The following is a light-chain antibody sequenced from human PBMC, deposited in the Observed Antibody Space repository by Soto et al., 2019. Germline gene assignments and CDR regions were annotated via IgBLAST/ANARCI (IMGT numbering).Light chain of an antibody. V-gene: IGKV1-33*01. CDR1: QDISDS. CDR3: QQYANLPYT. CDR2: DAS. J-gene: IGKJ2*01. Sequence: DIQMTQSPSSLSASVGDRVTTTCQASQDISDSLNWYQQKPGKAPKILIYDASNLETGVPSRFSGSGSAADFTFTISGLQPEDIATYYCQQYANLPYTFGQGTKLEIK.